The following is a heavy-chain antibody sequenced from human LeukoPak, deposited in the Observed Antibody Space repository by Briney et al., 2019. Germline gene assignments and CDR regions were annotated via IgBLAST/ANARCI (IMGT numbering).Heavy chain of an antibody. J-gene: IGHJ4*02. D-gene: IGHD3-3*01. V-gene: IGHV5-51*01. CDR1: GYSFTSYW. Sequence: GESLKISCKGSGYSFTSYWIGWVRPMPGKGLEWMGIIYPGDSDTRYSPSFQGQVTISADKSISTAYLQWSSLKASDTAMYYCARIDYDFWSGIKSPFDYWGQGTLVTVSS. CDR2: IYPGDSDT. CDR3: ARIDYDFWSGIKSPFDY.